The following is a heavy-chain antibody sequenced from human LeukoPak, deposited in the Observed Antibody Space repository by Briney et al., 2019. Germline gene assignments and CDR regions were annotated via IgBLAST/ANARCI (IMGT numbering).Heavy chain of an antibody. J-gene: IGHJ4*02. CDR2: ISSSRTI. Sequence: GSLRLSCAASGFTFSSYSMNWVRQAPGKGLEWVSYISSSRTIYFVDSVKGRFTISRDNAKSSLYLQMNSLRAEDTAVYYCALSPSMYYDFWSGYFDYWGQGTLVTVSS. CDR1: GFTFSSYS. CDR3: ALSPSMYYDFWSGYFDY. V-gene: IGHV3-48*01. D-gene: IGHD3-3*01.